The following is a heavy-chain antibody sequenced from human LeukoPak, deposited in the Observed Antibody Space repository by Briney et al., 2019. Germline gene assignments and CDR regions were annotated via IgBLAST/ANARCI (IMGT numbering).Heavy chain of an antibody. CDR3: ARGRGSYYPQLY. D-gene: IGHD1-26*01. J-gene: IGHJ4*02. Sequence: SVKVSCKASGGTFSSYAISWVRQAPGQGLEWMGGIIPIFGTANYAQKFQGRFTITTAESTSTAYMEVSSLRSEDTAVYYCARGRGSYYPQLYWGQGTLVTVSS. CDR1: GGTFSSYA. CDR2: IIPIFGTA. V-gene: IGHV1-69*05.